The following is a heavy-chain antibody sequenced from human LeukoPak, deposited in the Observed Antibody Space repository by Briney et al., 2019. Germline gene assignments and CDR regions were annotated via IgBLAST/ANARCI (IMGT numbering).Heavy chain of an antibody. CDR1: GGTFSSYT. D-gene: IGHD4-11*01. CDR2: IIPILGIA. V-gene: IGHV1-69*02. J-gene: IGHJ5*02. CDR3: ARAKKQGTTVTTGWFDP. Sequence: SVKVSCKASGGTFSSYTISWVRHAPGQGLEWMGRIIPILGIANYAQKFQGRVTIPADKSPSTAYMELSSLRAEDTAVYYCARAKKQGTTVTTGWFDPWGQGTLVTVSS.